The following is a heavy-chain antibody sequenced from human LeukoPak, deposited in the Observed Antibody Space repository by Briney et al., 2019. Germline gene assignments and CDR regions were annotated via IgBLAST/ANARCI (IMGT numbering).Heavy chain of an antibody. V-gene: IGHV4-4*02. CDR1: TVSCSSGNW. CDR2: VHKTGKT. J-gene: IGHJ4*02. CDR3: ARELLGAPTPGAY. D-gene: IGHD7-27*01. Sequence: SETLSPTCALSTVSCSSGNWWSWVRQPPGKGLEWIGEVHKTGKTNYNPSLKTRVTISIDASKNQLSLELTSVTAADAAVYYCARELLGAPTPGAYWGQGTRVTVSS.